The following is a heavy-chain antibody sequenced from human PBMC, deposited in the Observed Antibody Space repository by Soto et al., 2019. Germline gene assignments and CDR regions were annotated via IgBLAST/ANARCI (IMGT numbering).Heavy chain of an antibody. V-gene: IGHV3-15*01. Sequence: GWSLRLSCATSVFTFINTWMSWVRQAPGKGLEWVGRIKSKSRGGTADYAAPVKGRFTISRDDSKNTLYLYMNNLKTEDTAVYYCTTDCPWVTPAYWGQGALVTVSS. CDR1: VFTFINTW. CDR2: IKSKSRGGTA. J-gene: IGHJ4*02. D-gene: IGHD2-21*02. CDR3: TTDCPWVTPAY.